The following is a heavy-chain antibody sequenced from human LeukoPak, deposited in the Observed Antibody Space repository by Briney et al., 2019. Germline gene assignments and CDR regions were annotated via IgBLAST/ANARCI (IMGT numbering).Heavy chain of an antibody. Sequence: GGSLRLSCAASGLTFSSYSMNWVRQAPGKGLEWVSSISSSSSYIYYADSVKGRFTISRDNAKNSLYLQMNSLRAEDTAVYYCARDSGDYYNWFDPWGQGTLVTVSS. D-gene: IGHD4-17*01. J-gene: IGHJ5*02. CDR2: ISSSSSYI. CDR1: GLTFSSYS. V-gene: IGHV3-21*01. CDR3: ARDSGDYYNWFDP.